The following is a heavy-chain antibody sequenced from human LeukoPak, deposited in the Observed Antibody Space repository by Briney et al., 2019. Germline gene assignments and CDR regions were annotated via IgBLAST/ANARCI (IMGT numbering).Heavy chain of an antibody. CDR3: ARDSPSIQLWLGMDV. D-gene: IGHD5-18*01. J-gene: IGHJ6*04. CDR2: IIPIFGTA. CDR1: GGTFSSYA. Sequence: SVKVSCKASGGTFSSYAISWVRQAPGQGLEWMGGIIPIFGTANYAQKFQGRVTITTDESTSTAYMELSSLRSEDTAVYYCARDSPSIQLWLGMDVWGKGTTVTVSS. V-gene: IGHV1-69*05.